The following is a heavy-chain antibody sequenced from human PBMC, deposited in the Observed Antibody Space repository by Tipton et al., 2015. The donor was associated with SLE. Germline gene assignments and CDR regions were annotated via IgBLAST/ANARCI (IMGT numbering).Heavy chain of an antibody. Sequence: TLSLTCAVYGGSFSGYYWSWIRQPPGKGLEWIGYTYYSGSTYYNPSLKSRVTISVDTSKNQFSLKLSSVTAADTAVYYCARVSPGGWFGELLSDYWGQGTLVTVSS. D-gene: IGHD3-10*01. CDR1: GGSFSGYY. J-gene: IGHJ4*02. CDR2: TYYSGST. V-gene: IGHV4-34*09. CDR3: ARVSPGGWFGELLSDY.